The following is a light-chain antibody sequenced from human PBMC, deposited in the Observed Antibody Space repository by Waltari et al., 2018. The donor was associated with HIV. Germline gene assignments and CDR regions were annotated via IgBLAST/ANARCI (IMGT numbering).Light chain of an antibody. Sequence: QSVLTQPPSASGTPGQRVTISCSGSSSKIGSNTVNWYQQLPGTAPKLLIYSNNLRPSGVPDRFSCPKSGTSASLAISGLQSEDEADYYCAAWHDSLNGSWVFGGVTKLTVL. J-gene: IGLJ3*02. CDR2: SNN. CDR1: SSKIGSNT. CDR3: AAWHDSLNGSWV. V-gene: IGLV1-44*01.